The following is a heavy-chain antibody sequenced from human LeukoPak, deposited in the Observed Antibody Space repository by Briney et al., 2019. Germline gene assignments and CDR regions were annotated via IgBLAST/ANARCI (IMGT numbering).Heavy chain of an antibody. CDR1: GYTFTSYG. J-gene: IGHJ6*03. Sequence: ASVKVSCKASGYTFTSYGTSWVRQAPGQGLEWMGWISAYNGNTNYAQKFQGRVTITRNTSISTAYMELSSLRSEDTAVYYCARRPGGDYRNYYYYYMDVWGKGTTVTVSS. CDR2: ISAYNGNT. D-gene: IGHD4-17*01. CDR3: ARRPGGDYRNYYYYYMDV. V-gene: IGHV1-18*01.